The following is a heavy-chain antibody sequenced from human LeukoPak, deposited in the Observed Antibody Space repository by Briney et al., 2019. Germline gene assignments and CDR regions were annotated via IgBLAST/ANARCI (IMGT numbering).Heavy chain of an antibody. D-gene: IGHD5-24*01. CDR1: GFTFSSYS. CDR3: ARDGWRRGFDY. CDR2: ISSSSSTI. J-gene: IGHJ4*02. Sequence: LAGGSLRLSCAASGFTFSSYSMNWVRQAPGKGLEWVSYISSSSSTIYYADSVKGRFTISRDNAKNSLYLQMNSLRAEDTAVYYCARDGWRRGFDYWGQGTLVTVSS. V-gene: IGHV3-48*04.